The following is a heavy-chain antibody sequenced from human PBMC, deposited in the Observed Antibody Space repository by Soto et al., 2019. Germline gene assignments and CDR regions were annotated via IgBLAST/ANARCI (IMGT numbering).Heavy chain of an antibody. Sequence: SETLSLTCTVSGDSISRGGYYWNWLRQHPRKGLEWIGYIYHSGSTIYNPSLKSRVTISVDTSKNQFSLKLNSMTAADTAVYYCARHNYGSGSTYFDYWGQGTLVTVSS. CDR2: IYHSGST. D-gene: IGHD3-10*01. CDR1: GDSISRGGYY. CDR3: ARHNYGSGSTYFDY. V-gene: IGHV4-31*03. J-gene: IGHJ4*02.